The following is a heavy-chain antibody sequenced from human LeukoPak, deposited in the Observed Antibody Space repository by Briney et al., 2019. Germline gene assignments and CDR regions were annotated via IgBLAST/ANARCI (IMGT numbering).Heavy chain of an antibody. CDR2: IKQDGSEK. CDR1: GFTFSSYW. J-gene: IGHJ4*02. D-gene: IGHD1-7*01. V-gene: IGHV3-7*01. Sequence: GGSLRLSRAASGFTFSSYWMSWVRQAPGKGLEWVANIKQDGSEKYYVDSVKGRFTISRDNAKNSLYLQMNSLRAEDTAVYYCAKGSNWNYDPRVYIEYWGQGTLVTVSS. CDR3: AKGSNWNYDPRVYIEY.